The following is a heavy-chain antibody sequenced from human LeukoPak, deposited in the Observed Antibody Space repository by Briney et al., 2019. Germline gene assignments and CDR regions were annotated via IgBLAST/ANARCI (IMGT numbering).Heavy chain of an antibody. CDR2: ITHSGIT. CDR3: ARGPKTTVTTFKTFYYNGMDV. V-gene: IGHV4-34*01. D-gene: IGHD4-17*01. J-gene: IGHJ6*02. Sequence: KPSETLSLTCAVYGGSFSDYFWTWIRQPPGKGLEWIGEITHSGITNYNPSLKSRVTISVDTSKNQLSLKLSSVTAADTAVYYCARGPKTTVTTFKTFYYNGMDVWGQGTTVTVSS. CDR1: GGSFSDYF.